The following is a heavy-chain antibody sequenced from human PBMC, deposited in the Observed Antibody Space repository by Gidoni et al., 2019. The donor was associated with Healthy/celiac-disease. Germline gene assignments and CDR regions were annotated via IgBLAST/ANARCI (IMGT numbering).Heavy chain of an antibody. Sequence: QVQLVQSGAEGKKPGASVKVSFKASRYSFTGYYMHWVRQAPGQGLEWMGWINPNSGGTNYAQKFQGRVTMTRDTSISTAYMELSRLRSDDTAVYYCAEDAGGTDWFDPWGQGTLVTVSS. D-gene: IGHD2-15*01. CDR2: INPNSGGT. V-gene: IGHV1-2*02. CDR1: RYSFTGYY. CDR3: AEDAGGTDWFDP. J-gene: IGHJ5*02.